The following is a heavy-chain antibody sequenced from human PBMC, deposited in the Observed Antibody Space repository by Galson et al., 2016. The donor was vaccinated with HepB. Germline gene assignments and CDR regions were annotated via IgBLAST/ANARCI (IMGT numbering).Heavy chain of an antibody. D-gene: IGHD3-9*01. CDR1: GSTFSSYS. J-gene: IGHJ4*02. Sequence: SLRLSCAASGSTFSSYSINWVRQAPGKGLEWVSSISSSSSYIYYADSVKGRFTISRDNAKNSLYLQMNSLRAEDTAVYYCASHYDILTGYFYGYYFDYWGQGTLVTVSS. CDR2: ISSSSSYI. V-gene: IGHV3-21*03. CDR3: ASHYDILTGYFYGYYFDY.